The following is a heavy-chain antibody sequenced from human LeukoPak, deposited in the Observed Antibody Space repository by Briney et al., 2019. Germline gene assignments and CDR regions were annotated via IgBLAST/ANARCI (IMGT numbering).Heavy chain of an antibody. CDR2: IWYGGSNK. D-gene: IGHD5-12*01. J-gene: IGHJ4*02. CDR3: ARGMVATSIDY. Sequence: PGGSLRLSCAASGFTFGSYGMHWVRQAPGKGLEWVAVIWYGGSNKYYADSVKGRFTISRDNSKNTLYLQMNSLRAEDTTVYYCARGMVATSIDYWGQGTLVTASS. CDR1: GFTFGSYG. V-gene: IGHV3-33*01.